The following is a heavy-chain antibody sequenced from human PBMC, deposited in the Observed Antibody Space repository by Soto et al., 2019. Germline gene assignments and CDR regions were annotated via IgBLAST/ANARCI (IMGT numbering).Heavy chain of an antibody. CDR3: ASDYGSGSSNDAFDI. CDR2: INAGNGNT. J-gene: IGHJ3*02. Sequence: QVQLVQSGAEVKKPGASVKVSCKASGYTFTSYAMHWVRQAPGQRLEWMGWINAGNGNTKYSQKFQGRATITRDTSASTAYMELSSLRSEDTAVYYCASDYGSGSSNDAFDIWGQGTMVTVSS. D-gene: IGHD3-10*01. CDR1: GYTFTSYA. V-gene: IGHV1-3*01.